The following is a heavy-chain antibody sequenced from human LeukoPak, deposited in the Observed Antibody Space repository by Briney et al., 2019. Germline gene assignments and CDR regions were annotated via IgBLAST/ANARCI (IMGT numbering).Heavy chain of an antibody. Sequence: ASVKVSCKASGYTFTGYYMHWVRQAPGQGLERMGWINPNSGVTDYAQKFQGRVTMTRDTSISTAYMEVSSLRSDDTAVYYCARDFGRAYGDKFDYWGQGTLVTVSS. J-gene: IGHJ4*02. D-gene: IGHD4-17*01. CDR2: INPNSGVT. V-gene: IGHV1-2*02. CDR3: ARDFGRAYGDKFDY. CDR1: GYTFTGYY.